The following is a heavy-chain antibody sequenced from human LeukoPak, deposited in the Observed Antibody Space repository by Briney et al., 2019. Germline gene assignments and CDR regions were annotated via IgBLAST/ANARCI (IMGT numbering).Heavy chain of an antibody. D-gene: IGHD2-21*02. V-gene: IGHV3-23*01. Sequence: GGSLRLSCAASGFTFSSYAMSWVRQAPGKGLEWVSGISSSGGSTVYADSVKGRFTISRDNSKNTLYLQMNSLRAEDTAVYYCAKSALVVVTAYPGYWGQGTLVTVSS. CDR1: GFTFSSYA. CDR2: ISSSGGST. J-gene: IGHJ4*02. CDR3: AKSALVVVTAYPGY.